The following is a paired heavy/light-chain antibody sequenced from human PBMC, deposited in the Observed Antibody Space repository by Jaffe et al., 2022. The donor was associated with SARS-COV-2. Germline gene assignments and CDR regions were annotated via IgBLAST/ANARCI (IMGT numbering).Light chain of an antibody. J-gene: IGKJ2*01. CDR3: QQSSSAPGT. V-gene: IGKV1-39*01. Sequence: DIQMTQSPSSLSASVGDRVTITCRASQSIRSYLNWYQQKPGKAPKLLIYAASSLQSGVPSRFSGSASGTDFTLTISSLQPEDFATYYCQQSSSAPGTFGQGTKLEIK. CDR2: AAS. CDR1: QSIRSY.
Heavy chain of an antibody. CDR1: GYRFTSYW. V-gene: IGHV5-51*01. Sequence: EVQLVQSGAEVIKPGQSLRISCKGSGYRFTSYWIGWVRQMPGKGLEWMGIIYPGDSDTRYSPSFQGRVTFSADKSISTAYLQWSSLKASDTAMYYCARGGAVAGGGDDAFDIWGQGTMVTVSS. CDR3: ARGGAVAGGGDDAFDI. J-gene: IGHJ3*02. CDR2: IYPGDSDT. D-gene: IGHD6-19*01.